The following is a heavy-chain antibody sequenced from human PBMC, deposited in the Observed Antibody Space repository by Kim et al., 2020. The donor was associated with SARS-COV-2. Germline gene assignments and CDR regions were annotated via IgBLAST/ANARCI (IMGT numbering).Heavy chain of an antibody. D-gene: IGHD2-2*01. CDR3: AKVDCGSSSCYTTDH. CDR2: ISDSGGST. CDR1: GFTFDSYA. J-gene: IGHJ4*01. Sequence: GGSLRLSCAASGFTFDSYAMSWVRQAPGKGLEWVSIISDSGGSTSHADSVKGRFTISRDNSKNTLYLQMNSLRADDTAVYYCAKVDCGSSSCYTTDHWG. V-gene: IGHV3-23*01.